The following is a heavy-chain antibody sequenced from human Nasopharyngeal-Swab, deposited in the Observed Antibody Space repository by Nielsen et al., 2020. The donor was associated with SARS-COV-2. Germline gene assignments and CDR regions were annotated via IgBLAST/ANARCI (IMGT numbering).Heavy chain of an antibody. CDR2: ISYDGSNK. D-gene: IGHD3-10*01. J-gene: IGHJ4*02. V-gene: IGHV3-30*03. Sequence: GGSLRLSCAASGFTFSSYGMHWVRQAPGKGLEWVAVISYDGSNKYYADSVKGRFTISRDNSKNTLYLQMNSLRAEDTAVYSFSPLQAYPFGEFDYWGQGTLVTVSS. CDR3: SPLQAYPFGEFDY. CDR1: GFTFSSYG.